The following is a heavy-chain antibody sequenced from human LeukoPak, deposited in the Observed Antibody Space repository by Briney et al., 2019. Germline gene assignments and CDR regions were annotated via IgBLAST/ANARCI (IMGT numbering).Heavy chain of an antibody. D-gene: IGHD5-12*01. CDR2: MIPILGIA. CDR1: GGTFSSYT. CDR3: ATDVLATIP. J-gene: IGHJ4*02. Sequence: ASVKLSCTASGGTFSSYTISWVRQAPGQGLEWVVRMIPILGIANYTQTFQGRVTITADKSTNTAYMDLNSLRSQDTAVYYCATDVLATIPWGEGTRDTVSS. V-gene: IGHV1-69*02.